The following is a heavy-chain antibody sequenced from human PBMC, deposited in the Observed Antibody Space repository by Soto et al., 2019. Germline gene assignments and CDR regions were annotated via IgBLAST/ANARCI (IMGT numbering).Heavy chain of an antibody. CDR1: GFTFSDYY. Sequence: QVQLVESGGGLVKPGGSLRLSCAASGFTFSDYYMTWIRQAPGKGLEWVSHISSSVSTIYYADSVKGRFTISRDNAKNSLYLQMNSLRADDTAVYYCARGGYCSSTSCYPQYSQHWGQGTLVTVSS. CDR3: ARGGYCSSTSCYPQYSQH. D-gene: IGHD2-2*01. J-gene: IGHJ1*01. V-gene: IGHV3-11*01. CDR2: ISSSVSTI.